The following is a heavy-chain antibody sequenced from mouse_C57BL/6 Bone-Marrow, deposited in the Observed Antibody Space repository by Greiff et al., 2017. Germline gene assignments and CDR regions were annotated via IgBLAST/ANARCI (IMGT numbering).Heavy chain of an antibody. Sequence: EVKLVESGEGFVKPGGSLKLSCAASGFTFSSYAMSWVRQTPEKRLEWFAYISSGGDYIYYADTVKGRFTISSDNARNTLYLQMSSLKSEDTAMYYCTREGDYGREFAYWGQGTLVTVSA. D-gene: IGHD1-1*01. V-gene: IGHV5-9-1*02. CDR1: GFTFSSYA. CDR3: TREGDYGREFAY. CDR2: ISSGGDYI. J-gene: IGHJ3*01.